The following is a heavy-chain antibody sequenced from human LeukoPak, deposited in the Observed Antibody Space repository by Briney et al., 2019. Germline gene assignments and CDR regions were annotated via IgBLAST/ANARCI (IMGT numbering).Heavy chain of an antibody. J-gene: IGHJ5*02. Sequence: PGGSLRLSCAASGFTVSSNYMSWVRQAPGKGLEWVSVIYSGGSTYYADSVKGRFTISRDNSKNTLYLQMNSLRAEDTAVYYCAKVYYDFWSGPPPPNWFDPWGQGTLVTVSS. CDR2: IYSGGST. CDR1: GFTVSSNY. CDR3: AKVYYDFWSGPPPPNWFDP. V-gene: IGHV3-53*01. D-gene: IGHD3-3*01.